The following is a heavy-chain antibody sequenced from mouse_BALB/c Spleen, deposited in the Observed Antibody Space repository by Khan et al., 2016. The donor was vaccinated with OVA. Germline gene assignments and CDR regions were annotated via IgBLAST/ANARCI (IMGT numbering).Heavy chain of an antibody. D-gene: IGHD2-14*01. CDR2: IIYTGST. CDR3: ARSTYRFAFVY. CDR1: GDSITSGY. Sequence: EVKLLESGPSLVKPSQTLSLTCSVTGDSITSGYWNWIRKFPGNKLEYMGHIIYTGSTYYNPSLKSRISITRHTSENQYYLQLNSVTDEDTATYXCARSTYRFAFVYWGQGTLVTVSA. J-gene: IGHJ3*01. V-gene: IGHV3-8*02.